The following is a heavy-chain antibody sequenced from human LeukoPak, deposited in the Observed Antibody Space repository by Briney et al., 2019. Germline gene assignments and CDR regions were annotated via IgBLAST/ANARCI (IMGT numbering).Heavy chain of an antibody. CDR3: ATSGGSSGWY. V-gene: IGHV4-61*01. D-gene: IGHD6-19*01. CDR1: GGSVSSHSYY. CDR2: IYYSGST. J-gene: IGHJ4*02. Sequence: KASETLSLTCTVSGGSVSSHSYYWSWIRQPPGKGLEWIGYIYYSGSTNYNPSLKSRVTISVDTSKSQFSLNLNSVTAADTAIYYCATSGGSSGWYWGQGTLVTVSS.